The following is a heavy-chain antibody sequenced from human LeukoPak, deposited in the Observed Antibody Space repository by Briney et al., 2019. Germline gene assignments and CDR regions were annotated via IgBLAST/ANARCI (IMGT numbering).Heavy chain of an antibody. CDR2: VTGGGGRT. J-gene: IGHJ4*02. V-gene: IGHV3-23*01. CDR3: ARSGYSSSWFYFDN. D-gene: IGHD6-13*01. Sequence: PGGSLRLSCAASGFTIDSYALTWVRQAPGRGLEWVSSVTGGGGRTYYADSVRGRFTISRDNAKNSLYLQMNSLRAEDTAVYYCARSGYSSSWFYFDNWGQGTLVTVSS. CDR1: GFTIDSYA.